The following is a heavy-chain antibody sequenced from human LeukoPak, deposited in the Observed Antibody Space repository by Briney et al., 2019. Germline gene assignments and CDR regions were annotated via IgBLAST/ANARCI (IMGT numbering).Heavy chain of an antibody. Sequence: PSQTLSLTCTVSGGSINSGDYYWSWIRQPPGKGLEWIGYIYYTGNTYYNPSLKSRINISVDTSKKQFSLQLRSVTAADTAVYYCARATITMAVGVPADAFDIWGPGTMVTVSS. CDR1: GGSINSGDYY. J-gene: IGHJ3*02. CDR3: ARATITMAVGVPADAFDI. V-gene: IGHV4-30-4*08. CDR2: IYYTGNT. D-gene: IGHD3-10*01.